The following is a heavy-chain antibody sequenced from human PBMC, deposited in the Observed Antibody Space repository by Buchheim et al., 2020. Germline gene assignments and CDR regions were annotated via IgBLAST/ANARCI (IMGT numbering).Heavy chain of an antibody. CDR2: IWYDGSNK. V-gene: IGHV3-33*03. D-gene: IGHD4-11*01. CDR3: ARTVSFYFDS. Sequence: QVQLVESGGGVVQPGRSLRLSCAASGFTFSSYGMHWVRQAPGKGLEWVAVIWYDGSNKYYADSVKGRFTISRDNARNLLFLQLNSLRAEDTAIYYCARTVSFYFDSWGQGT. CDR1: GFTFSSYG. J-gene: IGHJ4*02.